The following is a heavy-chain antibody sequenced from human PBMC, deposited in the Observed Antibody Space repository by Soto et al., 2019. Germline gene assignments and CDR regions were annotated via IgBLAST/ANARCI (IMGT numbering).Heavy chain of an antibody. CDR1: GYTFTSYG. D-gene: IGHD2-15*01. J-gene: IGHJ6*02. CDR2: ISAYNGNT. V-gene: IGHV1-18*01. CDR3: ARVVGGFTPWSYYYGRDV. Sequence: GASVKVSCKASGYTFTSYGISWVRQAPGQGLEWMGWISAYNGNTNYAQKLQGRVTMTTDTSTSTAYMELRSLRSDDTAVYYCARVVGGFTPWSYYYGRDVGGQGTTVTVSS.